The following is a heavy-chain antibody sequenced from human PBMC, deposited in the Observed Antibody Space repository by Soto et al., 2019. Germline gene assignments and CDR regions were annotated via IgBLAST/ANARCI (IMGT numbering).Heavy chain of an antibody. CDR1: GFSSSGYW. CDR3: ARVGVLLAYFYYYYMDV. Sequence: GGSLRLSCAASGFSSSGYWMAWVRQATGKGLEWVANIKQDGSEENYVDSVKGRFTISRDNAKNSLYLQMNSLRAEDTAVYYCARVGVLLAYFYYYYMDVWGKGTTVTVSS. V-gene: IGHV3-7*01. CDR2: IKQDGSEE. J-gene: IGHJ6*03. D-gene: IGHD2-15*01.